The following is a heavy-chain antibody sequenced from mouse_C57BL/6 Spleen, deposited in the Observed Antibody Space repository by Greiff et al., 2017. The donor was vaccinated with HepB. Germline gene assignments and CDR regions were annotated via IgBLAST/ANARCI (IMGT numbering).Heavy chain of an antibody. V-gene: IGHV1-76*01. D-gene: IGHD3-3*01. Sequence: VQLQQSGAELVRPGASVKLSCKASGYTFTDCYINWVKQRPGQGLEWIARIYPGSGNTYYNEKFKGKATLTAEKSSSTAYMQLSSLTSEDSAVYFCARTFLGAMDYWGQGTSVTVSS. CDR3: ARTFLGAMDY. CDR2: IYPGSGNT. CDR1: GYTFTDCY. J-gene: IGHJ4*01.